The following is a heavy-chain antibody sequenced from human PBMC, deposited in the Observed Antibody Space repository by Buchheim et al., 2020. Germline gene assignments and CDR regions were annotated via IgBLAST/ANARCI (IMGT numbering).Heavy chain of an antibody. D-gene: IGHD6-13*01. Sequence: QVQLLESGGGVVQPGRSLRLSCAASGFTFSSYAMHWVRQAPGKGLEWVAVISYDGSITYYADSVKGRFTISRDNSKNTLYLQMNSLRAEDTAVYYCARASGIAAAHAFDYWGQGTL. J-gene: IGHJ4*02. CDR3: ARASGIAAAHAFDY. CDR2: ISYDGSIT. CDR1: GFTFSSYA. V-gene: IGHV3-30-3*01.